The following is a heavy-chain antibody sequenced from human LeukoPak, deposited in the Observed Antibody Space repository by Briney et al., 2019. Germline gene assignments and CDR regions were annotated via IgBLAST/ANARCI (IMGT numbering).Heavy chain of an antibody. J-gene: IGHJ4*02. V-gene: IGHV4-34*01. D-gene: IGHD3-22*01. CDR1: GGSFSGYY. CDR3: ARGLVVNTYYFDY. CDR2: INHSGGT. Sequence: SETLSLTCAVYGGSFSGYYWSWIRQPPGKGLEWIGEINHSGGTNYNPSLKSRVTISVDTSKNQFSLKLSSVTAADTAVYYCARGLVVNTYYFDYWGQGTLVTVSS.